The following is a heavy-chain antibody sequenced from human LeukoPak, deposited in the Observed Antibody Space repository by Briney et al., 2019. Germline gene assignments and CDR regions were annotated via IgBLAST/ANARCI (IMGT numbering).Heavy chain of an antibody. CDR1: GFTFDDYG. D-gene: IGHD1-26*01. CDR3: AKAYGGATSFN. Sequence: GGSLRLSCAASGFTFDDYGMSWVRQAPGKGLEWVSGINWNGGSTGYADSVKGRFTISRDNAKNSLYLQMNSLRAEDTAVYYCAKAYGGATSFNWGQGTLVTVSS. J-gene: IGHJ4*02. CDR2: INWNGGST. V-gene: IGHV3-20*04.